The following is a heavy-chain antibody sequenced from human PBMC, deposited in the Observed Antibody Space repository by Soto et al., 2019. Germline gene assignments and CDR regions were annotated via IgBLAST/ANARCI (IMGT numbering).Heavy chain of an antibody. CDR1: GFTVSSNY. D-gene: IGHD1-20*01. V-gene: IGHV3-66*01. Sequence: EVQLVESGGGLVQPGGSLRLSCAASGFTVSSNYMSWVRQAPGKGLEWVSVIYSDGSTYYADSVKGRFTISRDNSKNTLYLHMNSLRAEDTAVYYCARSYNWTDEGDYWGQGTLVTVSS. CDR2: IYSDGST. CDR3: ARSYNWTDEGDY. J-gene: IGHJ4*02.